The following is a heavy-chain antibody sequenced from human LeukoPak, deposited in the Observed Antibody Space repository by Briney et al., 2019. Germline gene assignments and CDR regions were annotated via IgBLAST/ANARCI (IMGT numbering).Heavy chain of an antibody. V-gene: IGHV4-34*01. CDR1: GGSFCGYY. CDR3: ARDGGYCSGGSCYSDN. CDR2: INHSGST. Sequence: PSETLSLTCAVYGGSFCGYYWSWLRQPPGKGLEWIGEINHSGSTKYNPSLKTRVTMSVDTAKNQFSLKMSSLTAADTAVYYCARDGGYCSGGSCYSDNWGQGTLVTVSS. D-gene: IGHD2-15*01. J-gene: IGHJ4*02.